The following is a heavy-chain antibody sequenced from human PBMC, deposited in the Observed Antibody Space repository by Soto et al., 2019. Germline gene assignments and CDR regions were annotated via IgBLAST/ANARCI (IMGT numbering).Heavy chain of an antibody. Sequence: GGSLRLSCAASGFTFSSYAMSWVRQAPGKGLEWVSAISGSGGSTYYADSVKGRFTISRDNSKNTLYLQMNSLRAEDTAVYYCATQPDLFGEYVRGGSGWFDPWGQGPLVTGSS. CDR2: ISGSGGST. V-gene: IGHV3-23*01. J-gene: IGHJ5*02. D-gene: IGHD3-16*01. CDR1: GFTFSSYA. CDR3: ATQPDLFGEYVRGGSGWFDP.